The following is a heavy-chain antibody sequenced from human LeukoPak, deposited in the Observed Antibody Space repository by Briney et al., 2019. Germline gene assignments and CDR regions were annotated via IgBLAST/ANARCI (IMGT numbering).Heavy chain of an antibody. CDR1: GDTSSGYA. Sequence: ASVKVSCKASGDTSSGYAISWVRQAPGQGLEWVWGVIPIFGTANYAQKFQGRVTITADESTSTAYMELGSLGSEDTAVYYCARALIVVVPAAPLEYYYYGMDVWRKGTTVTVSS. J-gene: IGHJ6*04. V-gene: IGHV1-69*01. CDR3: ARALIVVVPAAPLEYYYYGMDV. CDR2: VIPIFGTA. D-gene: IGHD2-2*01.